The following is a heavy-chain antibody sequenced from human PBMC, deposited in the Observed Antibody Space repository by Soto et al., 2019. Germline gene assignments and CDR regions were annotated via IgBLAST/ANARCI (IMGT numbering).Heavy chain of an antibody. Sequence: EVQLVESGGGLVQPGGYLRLSCAASGFTFSSYWMNWVRQAPGKGLEWVANIKQDGSEKYYVDSVKGRFTISRDNAKNSLYLQMNSLRAEDTAVYYCARGAKQQLVDYWGQGTLVTVSS. CDR3: ARGAKQQLVDY. CDR1: GFTFSSYW. V-gene: IGHV3-7*03. CDR2: IKQDGSEK. J-gene: IGHJ4*02. D-gene: IGHD6-13*01.